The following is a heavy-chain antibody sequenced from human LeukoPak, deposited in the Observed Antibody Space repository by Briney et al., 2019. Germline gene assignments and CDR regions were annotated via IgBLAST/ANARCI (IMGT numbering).Heavy chain of an antibody. CDR2: INPSGDNT. J-gene: IGHJ4*02. Sequence: ASVKVSCKASGYTFTSYGISWVRQAPGRGLEWMGIINPSGDNTWYAQKFQGRVTMTRDMATSTDYMEVSSLRSGDTAVYYCASLRERSYYARGFDYWGQGTLVTVSS. CDR1: GYTFTSYG. CDR3: ASLRERSYYARGFDY. D-gene: IGHD1-26*01. V-gene: IGHV1-46*01.